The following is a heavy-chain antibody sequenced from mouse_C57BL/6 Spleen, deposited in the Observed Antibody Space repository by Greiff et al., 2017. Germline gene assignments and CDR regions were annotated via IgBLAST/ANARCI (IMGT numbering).Heavy chain of an antibody. CDR2: IRNKANGYTT. CDR3: ARYNGPTGGFAY. J-gene: IGHJ3*01. CDR1: GFTFTDYY. V-gene: IGHV7-3*01. Sequence: EVHLVESGGGLVQPGGSLSLSCAASGFTFTDYYMSWVRQPPGTALEWLGFIRNKANGYTTEYSASVKGRFTISRDNSQSILYLQMNALRAEDSATYYCARYNGPTGGFAYWGQGTLVTVSA. D-gene: IGHD1-1*01.